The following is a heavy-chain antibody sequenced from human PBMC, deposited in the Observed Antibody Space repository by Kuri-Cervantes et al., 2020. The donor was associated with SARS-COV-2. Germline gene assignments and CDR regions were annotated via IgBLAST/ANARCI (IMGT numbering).Heavy chain of an antibody. J-gene: IGHJ4*02. Sequence: SVKVSCKASGGTFSSYAISWVRQAPGQGLEWMGGIIPILGIANYAQKFQGRVTISADWSTSAAYMELSTLTPDDTAVYYCAASCSAGGCRDYWGQGTLVTVSS. CDR2: IIPILGIA. CDR3: AASCSAGGCRDY. V-gene: IGHV1-69*10. CDR1: GGTFSSYA. D-gene: IGHD2-15*01.